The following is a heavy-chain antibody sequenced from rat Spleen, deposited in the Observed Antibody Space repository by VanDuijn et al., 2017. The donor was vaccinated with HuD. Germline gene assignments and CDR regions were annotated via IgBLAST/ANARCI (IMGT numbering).Heavy chain of an antibody. Sequence: EVHLVESGGGLVQPGRSLRLSCAASGFTFSDYNMAWVRQAPKKGLEWVASISYDGSATYYRDSVKGRFTLSRDNANSTLYLRMNSLRSEDTATYYCAREWRYFDFWGPGTMVTVSS. D-gene: IGHD1-1*01. CDR3: AREWRYFDF. CDR1: GFTFSDYN. J-gene: IGHJ1*01. V-gene: IGHV5-7*01. CDR2: ISYDGSAT.